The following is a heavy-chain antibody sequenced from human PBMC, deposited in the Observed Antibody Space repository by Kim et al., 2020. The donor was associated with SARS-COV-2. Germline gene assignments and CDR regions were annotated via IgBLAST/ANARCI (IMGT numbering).Heavy chain of an antibody. D-gene: IGHD6-13*01. J-gene: IGHJ4*02. CDR2: IIPIFGTA. CDR3: ARGAGGIAAAGYDY. CDR1: GGTFSSYA. Sequence: SVKVSYKASGGTFSSYAISWVRQAPGQGLEWMGGIIPIFGTANYAQKFQGRVTITADESTSTAYMELSSLRSEDTAVYYCARGAGGIAAAGYDYWGQGTLVTVSS. V-gene: IGHV1-69*13.